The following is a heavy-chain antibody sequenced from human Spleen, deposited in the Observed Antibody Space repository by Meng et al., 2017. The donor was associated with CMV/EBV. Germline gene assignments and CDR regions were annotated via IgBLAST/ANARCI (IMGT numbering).Heavy chain of an antibody. CDR1: FSSHA. J-gene: IGHJ5*02. Sequence: FSSHAMHWVRQAPAKGLEWVAATSYDGSGQHYADSVKGRFTISRDNSKNTLTLQMNSLRAEDTAAYYCARIGGVSYGKYVGGWFDPWGQGTLVTVSS. V-gene: IGHV3-30*04. CDR2: TSYDGSGQ. D-gene: IGHD4-17*01. CDR3: ARIGGVSYGKYVGGWFDP.